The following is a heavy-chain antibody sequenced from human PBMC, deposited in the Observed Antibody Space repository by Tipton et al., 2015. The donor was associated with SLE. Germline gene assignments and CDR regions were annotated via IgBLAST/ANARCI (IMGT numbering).Heavy chain of an antibody. CDR1: GYTFANYG. CDR2: INPNSGGT. D-gene: IGHD1-26*01. V-gene: IGHV1-2*06. Sequence: QSGPEVKKPGASVKVSCKASGYTFANYGISWVRQAPGQGLEWMGRINPNSGGTNYAQKFQGRVTMTRDTSISTAYMELSRLRSDDTAVYYCARWGWGIVGATDAFDIWGQGTMVTVSS. J-gene: IGHJ3*02. CDR3: ARWGWGIVGATDAFDI.